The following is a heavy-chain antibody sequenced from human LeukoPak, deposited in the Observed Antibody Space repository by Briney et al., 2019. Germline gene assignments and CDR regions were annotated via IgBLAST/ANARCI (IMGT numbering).Heavy chain of an antibody. D-gene: IGHD6-13*01. CDR1: GYTFTSYG. J-gene: IGHJ4*02. CDR3: ARDFPPRGAYSSSHRASDY. Sequence: ASVKVSCKASGYTFTSYGISWVRQAPGQGLEWMGWISAYNGNTNYAQKLQGRVTMTTDTSTSTAYMELRSLRSDDTAVYYCARDFPPRGAYSSSHRASDYWGQGTLVTVSS. CDR2: ISAYNGNT. V-gene: IGHV1-18*01.